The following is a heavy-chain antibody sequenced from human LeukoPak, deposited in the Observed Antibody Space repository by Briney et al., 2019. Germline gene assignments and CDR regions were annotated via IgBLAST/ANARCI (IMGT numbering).Heavy chain of an antibody. Sequence: SETLSLTCNVSGGSIRSYYWSWIRQPPGKGLEWIGYIHYSGSTNYNPSLKSRVTISVDTSRTQFSLRLTSVTAADTAMYYCARVPTTQTTNWFDPWGQGTLVTVSS. J-gene: IGHJ5*02. CDR3: ARVPTTQTTNWFDP. CDR1: GGSIRSYY. V-gene: IGHV4-59*01. CDR2: IHYSGST. D-gene: IGHD4-11*01.